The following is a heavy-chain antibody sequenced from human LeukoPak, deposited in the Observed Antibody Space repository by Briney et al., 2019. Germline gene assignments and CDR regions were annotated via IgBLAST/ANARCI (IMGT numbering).Heavy chain of an antibody. CDR3: AREVLGSSWYESRFDY. D-gene: IGHD6-13*01. CDR2: ISYEGGTQ. CDR1: GVTLSPYG. J-gene: IGHJ4*02. V-gene: IGHV3-30*03. Sequence: GGSLRLSCAASGVTLSPYGMHWVRQAPGKGLEWVAVISYEGGTQHYADSVKGRFIISRDNPRNTLYLQMNILRAEDTAVYYCAREVLGSSWYESRFDYWGQGTLVTVSS.